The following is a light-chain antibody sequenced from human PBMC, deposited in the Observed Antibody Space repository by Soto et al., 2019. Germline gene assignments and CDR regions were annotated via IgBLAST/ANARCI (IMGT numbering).Light chain of an antibody. J-gene: IGLJ2*01. Sequence: QLVLTQPPSASGTPGQRVTISCAGGNSNIGRNNVYWYQQLPGTAPKLLIYKINQRPSGVPDRFSGSKSGTSASLAISGLLSDDEADYYCAVWDNNLSGVVFGGGTKLTVL. CDR3: AVWDNNLSGVV. V-gene: IGLV1-47*01. CDR1: NSNIGRNN. CDR2: KIN.